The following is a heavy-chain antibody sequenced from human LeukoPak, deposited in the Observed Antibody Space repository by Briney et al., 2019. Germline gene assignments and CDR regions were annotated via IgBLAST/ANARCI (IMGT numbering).Heavy chain of an antibody. CDR1: GFTFSSYA. D-gene: IGHD2-15*01. Sequence: GGSLRLSCAASGFTFSSYAMHWVRQAPGKGLEWVAVISYDGSNKYYADSVKGRFTISRDNSKNTLYLQMNSLGAEDTAVYYCARLPAVAAHYYFDYWGQGTLVTVSS. CDR3: ARLPAVAAHYYFDY. CDR2: ISYDGSNK. J-gene: IGHJ4*02. V-gene: IGHV3-30*04.